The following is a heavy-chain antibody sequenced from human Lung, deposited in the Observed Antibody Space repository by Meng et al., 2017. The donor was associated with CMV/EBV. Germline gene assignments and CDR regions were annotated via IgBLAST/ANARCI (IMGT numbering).Heavy chain of an antibody. Sequence: SXXVSXKASGGTFSSYAISWVRQAPGQRLEWMGGIIPIFGTANYAQKFQGRVTITTDESTSTAYMELSSLRSEDTAVYYCASQEAGPYSGYEGRFDYWGQGTLVTVSS. CDR3: ASQEAGPYSGYEGRFDY. CDR1: GGTFSSYA. J-gene: IGHJ4*02. CDR2: IIPIFGTA. D-gene: IGHD5-12*01. V-gene: IGHV1-69*05.